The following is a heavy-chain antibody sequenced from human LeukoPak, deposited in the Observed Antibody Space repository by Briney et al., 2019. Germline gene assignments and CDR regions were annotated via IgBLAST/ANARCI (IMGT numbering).Heavy chain of an antibody. CDR2: IDNDGSDT. J-gene: IGHJ3*01. V-gene: IGHV3-74*01. D-gene: IGHD5-12*01. Sequence: GGSLRLSCATSGFTFRDYWIHWVRQAPGKGLVWVGRIDNDGSDTIYADSVKGRFTVSRDNAKNTLYLQMNSLRAEDTAVYFCAGGGFSHGFDVWGQGTVVTVSS. CDR1: GFTFRDYW. CDR3: AGGGFSHGFDV.